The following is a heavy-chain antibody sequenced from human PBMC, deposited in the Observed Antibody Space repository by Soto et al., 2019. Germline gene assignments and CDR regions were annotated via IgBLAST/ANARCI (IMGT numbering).Heavy chain of an antibody. V-gene: IGHV3-11*06. CDR1: GFTFSDYY. CDR3: ARAPDDYATDY. CDR2: ISSSSSYT. D-gene: IGHD4-17*01. J-gene: IGHJ4*02. Sequence: GGSLRLSCAASGFTFSDYYMSWIRQAPGKGLKWVSYISSSSSYTNYADSVKGRFTISRDNAKNSLYLQMNSLRAEDTAVYYCARAPDDYATDYWGQGTLVTVSS.